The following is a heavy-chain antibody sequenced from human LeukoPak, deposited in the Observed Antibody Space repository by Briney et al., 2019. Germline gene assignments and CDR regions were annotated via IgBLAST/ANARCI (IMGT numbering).Heavy chain of an antibody. CDR3: ARPGIPGAINTWFDP. J-gene: IGHJ5*02. V-gene: IGHV4-39*01. CDR1: GDSISSSSYY. Sequence: SETLSLTCTVSGDSISSSSYYWGWIRQPPGKGLEWIGSIYSSGSAYYNPSLMSRVTVSVDTSKNQFSLKLRSVTAADTAVYYCARPGIPGAINTWFDPWGQGTLVTVSS. CDR2: IYSSGSA. D-gene: IGHD2-2*02.